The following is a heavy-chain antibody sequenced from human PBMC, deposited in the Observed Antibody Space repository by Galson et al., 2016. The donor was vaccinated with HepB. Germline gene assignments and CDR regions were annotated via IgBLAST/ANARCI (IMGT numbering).Heavy chain of an antibody. J-gene: IGHJ1*01. CDR1: GFTFSSYA. CDR3: SKDMVTTWTAKYFQH. Sequence: SLRLSCAVSGFTFSSYALTWVRQAPGEGLEWVSTISSGGTTYYADSVKGRFTISRDNSKNTLFLQMNSLRAEDTAIYYCSKDMVTTWTAKYFQHRGQGTLVTVSS. D-gene: IGHD4-17*01. V-gene: IGHV3-23*01. CDR2: ISSGGTT.